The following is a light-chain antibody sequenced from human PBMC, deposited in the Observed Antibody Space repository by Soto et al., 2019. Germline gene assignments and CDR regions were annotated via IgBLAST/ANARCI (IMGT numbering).Light chain of an antibody. V-gene: IGLV2-8*01. CDR1: SSDVGGYNY. CDR2: EVS. J-gene: IGLJ2*01. CDR3: SSYAGSNNLV. Sequence: QSALTQPPSASGSPGQSVTISCTGTSSDVGGYNYVSWYQQQPGKAPKLMIYEVSKRPSGVPDRFSGSKSGNTASLTVSGLQAEDEADYYGSSYAGSNNLVFGGGTKVTVL.